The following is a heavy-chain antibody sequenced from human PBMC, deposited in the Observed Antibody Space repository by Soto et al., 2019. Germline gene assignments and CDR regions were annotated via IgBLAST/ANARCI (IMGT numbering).Heavy chain of an antibody. Sequence: TLSLTCTVSGGSISSGGYYWSWIRQRPGKGLEWIGYIYYSGSTYYNPSLKSRVTISVDTSKNQFSLKLSSVTAADTAVYYCARVEYYDFWSGYKNWFDPWGQGTLVTVSS. D-gene: IGHD3-3*01. CDR1: GGSISSGGYY. CDR2: IYYSGST. CDR3: ARVEYYDFWSGYKNWFDP. J-gene: IGHJ5*02. V-gene: IGHV4-31*03.